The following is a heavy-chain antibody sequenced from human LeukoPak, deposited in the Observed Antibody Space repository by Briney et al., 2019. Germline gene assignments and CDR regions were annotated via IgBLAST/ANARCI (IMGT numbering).Heavy chain of an antibody. CDR2: IYSGGST. Sequence: GGSLRLSCAASGFTVSSNYMSWVRQAPGKGLEWVSGIYSGGSTSYADSVKGRFTIARDNSKNTLYLQMNSLRAEDTAVYYCARAAFGELLYEWWFDPWGQGTLVTVSS. J-gene: IGHJ5*02. CDR3: ARAAFGELLYEWWFDP. V-gene: IGHV3-53*01. D-gene: IGHD3-10*01. CDR1: GFTVSSNY.